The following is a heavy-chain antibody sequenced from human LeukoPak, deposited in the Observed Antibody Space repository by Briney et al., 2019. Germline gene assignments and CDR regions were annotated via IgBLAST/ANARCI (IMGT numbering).Heavy chain of an antibody. CDR3: VRGDCGGDCYYNWFDP. J-gene: IGHJ5*02. V-gene: IGHV4-30-2*01. CDR1: GGSISSGGYS. D-gene: IGHD2-21*02. Sequence: SQTLSLTCAVSGGSISSGGYSWSWIRQPPGKGLERIGYIYHSGSTYYNPSLKSRVTISVDRSKNQFSLKLSSVTAADTAVYYCVRGDCGGDCYYNWFDPWGQGTLVTVSS. CDR2: IYHSGST.